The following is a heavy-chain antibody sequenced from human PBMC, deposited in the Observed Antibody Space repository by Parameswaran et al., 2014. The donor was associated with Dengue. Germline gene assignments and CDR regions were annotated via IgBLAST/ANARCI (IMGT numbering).Heavy chain of an antibody. V-gene: IGHV3-48*03. Sequence: VRQMPGKGLEWVSYISSSGSTIYYADSVKGRFTISRDNAKNSLYLQMNSLRAEDTAVYYCARGSDYGSGIAAYNWGQGTLVTVSS. D-gene: IGHD3-10*01. CDR2: ISSSGSTI. J-gene: IGHJ4*02. CDR3: ARGSDYGSGIAAYN.